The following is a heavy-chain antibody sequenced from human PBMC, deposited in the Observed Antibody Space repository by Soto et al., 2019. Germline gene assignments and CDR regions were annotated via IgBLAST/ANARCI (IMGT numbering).Heavy chain of an antibody. Sequence: QVQLVQSGAEVKKPGSSVKVSCKASGGTFSSYAISWVRQAPGQGLEWMGGIIPIFGTANYAQKFQGRVTITADESTSTAYMEMSSLRSEATAVYYCARVSLRQDCSGGSCYSGWFDPWGQGTLVTVSS. J-gene: IGHJ5*02. CDR2: IIPIFGTA. D-gene: IGHD2-15*01. CDR3: ARVSLRQDCSGGSCYSGWFDP. V-gene: IGHV1-69*01. CDR1: GGTFSSYA.